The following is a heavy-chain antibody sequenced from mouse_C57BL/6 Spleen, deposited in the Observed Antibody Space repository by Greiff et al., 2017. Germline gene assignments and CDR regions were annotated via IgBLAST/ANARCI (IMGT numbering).Heavy chain of an antibody. Sequence: QVQLQQSGAELARPGASVKLSCKASGYTFTSYGISWVKQRTGQGLEWIGEIYPRSGNTYYNEKFKGKATLTADKSSSTAYMELRSLASEDSAVNFCAREEITTVPFDCWGQGTTLTVSS. J-gene: IGHJ2*01. D-gene: IGHD1-1*01. CDR2: IYPRSGNT. V-gene: IGHV1-81*01. CDR3: AREEITTVPFDC. CDR1: GYTFTSYG.